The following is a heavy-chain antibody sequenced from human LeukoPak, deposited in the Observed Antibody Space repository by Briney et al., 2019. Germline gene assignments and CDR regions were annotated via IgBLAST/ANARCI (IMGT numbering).Heavy chain of an antibody. CDR1: GGSISSYY. D-gene: IGHD3-22*01. CDR3: ARRPTYYYDSSGYSYDY. CDR2: IYYSGST. V-gene: IGHV4-59*08. Sequence: SETLSPTCTVSGGSISSYYWSWIRQPPGKGLEWIGYIYYSGSTNYNPSLKSRVAISVDTSKNQFSLKLSSVTAADTAVYYCARRPTYYYDSSGYSYDYWGQGTLVTVSS. J-gene: IGHJ4*02.